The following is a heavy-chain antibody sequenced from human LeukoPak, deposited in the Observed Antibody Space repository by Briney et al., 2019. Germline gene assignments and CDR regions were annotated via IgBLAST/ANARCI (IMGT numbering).Heavy chain of an antibody. Sequence: ASVKVSCKASGYNFTGNYMHWVRQAPRQGLEWMGWINPNSGGTNYAQKFQGWVTMTSDTSINTAYMELNRLRSDDTAVYYCARESRLLWFGEFPSHFDYWGQGTLVTVSS. CDR3: ARESRLLWFGEFPSHFDY. D-gene: IGHD3-10*01. V-gene: IGHV1-2*04. CDR2: INPNSGGT. J-gene: IGHJ4*02. CDR1: GYNFTGNY.